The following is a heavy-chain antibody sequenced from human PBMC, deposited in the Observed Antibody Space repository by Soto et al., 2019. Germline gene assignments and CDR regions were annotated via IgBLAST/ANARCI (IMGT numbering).Heavy chain of an antibody. CDR1: GGSISSYY. V-gene: IGHV4-59*01. J-gene: IGHJ5*02. Sequence: SETLSLTCTVSGGSISSYYWSWIRQPPGKGLEWIGYIYYSGSTNYNPSLKSRVTISVDTSKNQFSLKLSSVTAADTAVYYCVSYGSGSYPRFYPWGKGTLVPV. D-gene: IGHD3-10*01. CDR3: VSYGSGSYPRFYP. CDR2: IYYSGST.